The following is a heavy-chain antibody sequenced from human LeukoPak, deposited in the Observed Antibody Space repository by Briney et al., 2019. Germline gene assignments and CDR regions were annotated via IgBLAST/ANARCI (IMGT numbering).Heavy chain of an antibody. CDR3: AKNGDRGAYCTGGTCYPYFYYYMDV. CDR2: ISSSGSTI. J-gene: IGHJ6*03. CDR1: GFTFSSYE. Sequence: GGSLRLSRAASGFTFSSYEMNWVRQAPGKGLEWVSYISSSGSTIYYADSVKGRFTISRDNSKNTLYLQMNSLRAEDTAIYYCAKNGDRGAYCTGGTCYPYFYYYMDVWGKGTTVTI. V-gene: IGHV3-48*03. D-gene: IGHD2-15*01.